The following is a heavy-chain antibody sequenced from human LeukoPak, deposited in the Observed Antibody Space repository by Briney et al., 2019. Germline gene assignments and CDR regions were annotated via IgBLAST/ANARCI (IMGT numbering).Heavy chain of an antibody. D-gene: IGHD6-13*01. CDR3: ARRYSSNWDFDY. CDR1: GYTFTSYD. J-gene: IGHJ4*02. CDR2: VDPRSGNT. V-gene: IGHV1-8*01. Sequence: ASVKLSCKASGYTFTSYDINWVRQATGQGPEWLGWVDPRSGNTGCAQKFQDRVTMTRDTSINTAYMELSSLDFEDTAVYYCARRYSSNWDFDYWGQGTLITVSS.